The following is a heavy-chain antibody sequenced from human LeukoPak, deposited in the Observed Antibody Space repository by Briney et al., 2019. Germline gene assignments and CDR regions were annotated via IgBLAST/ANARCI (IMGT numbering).Heavy chain of an antibody. CDR1: GGSISSCNW. V-gene: IGHV4-4*02. D-gene: IGHD5-18*01. CDR3: ARQGGGIQLWLGDYYYYYMDV. J-gene: IGHJ6*03. CDR2: IHHSGST. Sequence: SGTVSLTCAVSGGSISSCNWWSWVRQPPGKGLEWIGEIHHSGSTNYNPSLKSRVTISVDTSKNQFSLKLSSVTAADTAVYYCARQGGGIQLWLGDYYYYYMDVWGKGTTVTISS.